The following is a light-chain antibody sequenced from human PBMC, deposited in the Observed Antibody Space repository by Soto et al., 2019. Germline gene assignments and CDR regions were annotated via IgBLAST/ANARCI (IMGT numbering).Light chain of an antibody. CDR1: QSVSSSY. CDR3: QQYGSSPWT. V-gene: IGKV3-20*01. Sequence: EIVLTQSPGTLSLSPGERATLSCRASQSVSSSYLAWYQQKPGQAPRLLIYGASSRATGIPDRFSGSGSVTDFTLTISRWEPEDFAVYYCQQYGSSPWTFGQGTKVEIK. CDR2: GAS. J-gene: IGKJ1*01.